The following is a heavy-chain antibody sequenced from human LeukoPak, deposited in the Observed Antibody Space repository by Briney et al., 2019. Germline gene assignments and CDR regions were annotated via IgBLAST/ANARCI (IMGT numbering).Heavy chain of an antibody. CDR2: MNDSGST. Sequence: ASETLSLTCDVYCGSFSGYFWSWIRQTPGKGLEWLGEMNDSGSTNYNPSLKSRVTISVAVSKNQYSLRLTSVTAADTAVYYCARKGFVESTGWRGAFDVWGQGSMVTVSS. CDR1: CGSFSGYF. V-gene: IGHV4-34*01. J-gene: IGHJ3*01. CDR3: ARKGFVESTGWRGAFDV. D-gene: IGHD2-8*02.